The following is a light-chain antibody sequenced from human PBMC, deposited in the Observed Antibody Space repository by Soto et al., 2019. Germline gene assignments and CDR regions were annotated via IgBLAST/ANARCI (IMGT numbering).Light chain of an antibody. CDR2: DAS. Sequence: DIQMTQSPSFLSASVGDRVTITCQASQDIGNSLNWYQQKPGKAPKLLIFDASKLETRVPSRFSGSGSGTDFTFTVSSLQPEDIATYFCQHYHNLPRTFGQGTKLEIK. V-gene: IGKV1-33*01. CDR3: QHYHNLPRT. J-gene: IGKJ2*01. CDR1: QDIGNS.